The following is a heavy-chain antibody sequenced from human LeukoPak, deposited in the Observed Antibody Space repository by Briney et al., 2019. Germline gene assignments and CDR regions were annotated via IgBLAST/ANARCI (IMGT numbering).Heavy chain of an antibody. Sequence: GESLKISCKGSGHSFTSYWIGWVRQMPGKGLEWMGIIYPGDSDTRYSPSFQGQVTISADKSISTAYLQWSSLKASDTAMYYCAAAAGPRGARFDYWGQGTLVTVSS. CDR3: AAAAGPRGARFDY. CDR2: IYPGDSDT. J-gene: IGHJ4*02. V-gene: IGHV5-51*01. CDR1: GHSFTSYW. D-gene: IGHD6-13*01.